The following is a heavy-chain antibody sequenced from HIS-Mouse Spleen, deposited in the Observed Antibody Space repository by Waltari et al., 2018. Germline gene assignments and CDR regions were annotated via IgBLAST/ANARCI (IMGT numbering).Heavy chain of an antibody. D-gene: IGHD6-13*01. CDR3: AREIPYSSSWYDWYFDL. CDR1: VGSISSSRYY. Sequence: QLQLQESGPGLVKPSETLSLTCTVSVGSISSSRYYLGGSRQPPGKGLGWIGSIYYSGSTYYNPSLKSRVTISVDTSKNQFSLKLSSVTAADTAVYYCAREIPYSSSWYDWYFDLWGRGTLVTVSS. CDR2: IYYSGST. V-gene: IGHV4-39*07. J-gene: IGHJ2*01.